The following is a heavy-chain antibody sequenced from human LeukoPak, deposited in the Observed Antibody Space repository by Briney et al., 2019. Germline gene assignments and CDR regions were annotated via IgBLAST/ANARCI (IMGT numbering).Heavy chain of an antibody. CDR3: ARVDYYSSSSIDY. Sequence: SVKVSCKASGYTFTGYYMHWVRQAPGQGLEWMGRIIPILGIANYAQKFQGRVTITADKSTSTAYMELSGLRSEDTAVYYCARVDYYSSSSIDYWGQGTLVTVSS. CDR2: IIPILGIA. D-gene: IGHD6-13*01. V-gene: IGHV1-69*04. CDR1: GYTFTGYY. J-gene: IGHJ4*02.